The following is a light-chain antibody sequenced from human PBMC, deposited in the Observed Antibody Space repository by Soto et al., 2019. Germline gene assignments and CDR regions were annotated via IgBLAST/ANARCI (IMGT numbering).Light chain of an antibody. V-gene: IGLV2-23*02. CDR2: EVS. J-gene: IGLJ3*02. CDR1: SSDVGSYNL. Sequence: QSALTQPASVSGSPGQSITISCTGTSSDVGSYNLVSWYQQHPGKAPKLMIYEVSKRPSGVSNRFSGSKSGNTASLTISGRQAEDDADYYCCSYAGSSTWVFGGGTKRTVL. CDR3: CSYAGSSTWV.